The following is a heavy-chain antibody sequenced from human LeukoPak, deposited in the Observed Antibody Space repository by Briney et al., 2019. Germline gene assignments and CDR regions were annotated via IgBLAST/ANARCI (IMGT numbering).Heavy chain of an antibody. CDR2: ISSSSSYI. J-gene: IGHJ4*02. Sequence: GGSLRLSCAASGFTFSSYNMNWVRQAPGKGLEWVSSISSSSSYIYYADSVKGRFTISRDNAKNSLYLQMNSLRAEDTAVYYCASGTSGLRYFDYWGQGTLVTVSS. CDR3: ASGTSGLRYFDY. D-gene: IGHD5-12*01. V-gene: IGHV3-21*01. CDR1: GFTFSSYN.